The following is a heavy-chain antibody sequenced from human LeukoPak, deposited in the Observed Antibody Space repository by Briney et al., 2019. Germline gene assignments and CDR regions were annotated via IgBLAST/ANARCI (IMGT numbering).Heavy chain of an antibody. Sequence: PGGSLRLSCAASGFTFSSYAMHWVRQAPGKGLEWVAVISYDGSNKYYADSVKGRFTISRDNSKNTLYLQMNSLRAEDTAVYYCARSYDSISLAFDIWGQGTMVTVSS. CDR1: GFTFSSYA. CDR2: ISYDGSNK. J-gene: IGHJ3*02. CDR3: ARSYDSISLAFDI. D-gene: IGHD3-22*01. V-gene: IGHV3-30-3*01.